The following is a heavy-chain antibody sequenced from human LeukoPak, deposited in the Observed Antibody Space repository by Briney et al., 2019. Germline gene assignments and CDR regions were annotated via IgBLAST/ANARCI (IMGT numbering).Heavy chain of an antibody. CDR1: GFTFRTSW. J-gene: IGHJ3*02. CDR3: VRDPEWSAFDI. D-gene: IGHD3-3*01. Sequence: PGGSLRLSCAASGFTFRTSWMSWVRQAPGKGLECVANINSDGRKKNYVDSVRGRFTISRDNAKNSLFLQLNSLTVEDTAVYYCVRDPEWSAFDIWGQGTMVTVSS. CDR2: INSDGRKK. V-gene: IGHV3-7*04.